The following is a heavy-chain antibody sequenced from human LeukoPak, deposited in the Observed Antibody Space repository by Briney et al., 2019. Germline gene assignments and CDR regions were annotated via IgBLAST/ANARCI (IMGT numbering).Heavy chain of an antibody. J-gene: IGHJ4*02. D-gene: IGHD5-24*01. CDR1: GFTFSSYS. CDR3: ARDWRWNGDGYN. Sequence: GGSLRLSCAASGFTFSSYSMNWVRQAPGKGLEWVSSISSSSSYIYYADSVKGRFTISRDNAKNSLYLQMNSLGAEDTAVYYCARDWRWNGDGYNWGQGTLVTVSS. V-gene: IGHV3-21*01. CDR2: ISSSSSYI.